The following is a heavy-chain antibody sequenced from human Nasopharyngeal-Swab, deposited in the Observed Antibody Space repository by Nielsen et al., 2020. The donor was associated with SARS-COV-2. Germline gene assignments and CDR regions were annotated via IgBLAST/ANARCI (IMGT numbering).Heavy chain of an antibody. Sequence: GGSLRLSCAASGFTFSNSDMSWVRQAPGKGLEWVSGIARSGTTTYYADSVKGRFTISRDNSKNTLYLQMNSLRAEDTAVYYCARRISGYFDYWGQGTLVPSPQ. V-gene: IGHV3-23*01. D-gene: IGHD3-22*01. CDR2: IARSGTTT. J-gene: IGHJ4*02. CDR3: ARRISGYFDY. CDR1: GFTFSNSD.